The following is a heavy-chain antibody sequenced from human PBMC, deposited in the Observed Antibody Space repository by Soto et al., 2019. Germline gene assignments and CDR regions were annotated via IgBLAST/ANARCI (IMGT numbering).Heavy chain of an antibody. J-gene: IGHJ5*02. V-gene: IGHV4-39*01. Sequence: QLQLQESGPGLVRPSETLSLMCSVSGGSISSSHYYWGWIRQPPGKGLEWIGSIYYNGRTYYKSSLKSRVTIFVDTSKNQFSLKMNSVTAADTAVYFCVRQTDRGLRLRELSWGQGTLVSVSS. CDR1: GGSISSSHYY. CDR3: VRQTDRGLRLRELS. D-gene: IGHD3-16*01. CDR2: IYYNGRT.